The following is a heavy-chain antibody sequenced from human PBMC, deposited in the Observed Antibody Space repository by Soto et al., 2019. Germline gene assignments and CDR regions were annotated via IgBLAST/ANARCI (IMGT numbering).Heavy chain of an antibody. D-gene: IGHD2-2*01. V-gene: IGHV1-46*01. CDR2: INPSGGST. Sequence: ASVKVSCKASGYTFTSYYMHWVRQAPGQGLEWMGIINPSGGSTSYAQKFQGRVTMTRDMSTSKVYMELSSLGSGDTAVYYCAREWPSFSRLDYWGQGTLVTVSS. J-gene: IGHJ4*02. CDR3: AREWPSFSRLDY. CDR1: GYTFTSYY.